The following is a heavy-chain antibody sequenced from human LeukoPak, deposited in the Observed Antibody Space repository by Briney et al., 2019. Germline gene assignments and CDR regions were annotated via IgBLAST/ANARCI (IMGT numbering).Heavy chain of an antibody. CDR2: ISGSGGST. V-gene: IGHV3-23*01. CDR3: AKDDGYYGSGSYPSAFDI. Sequence: GGSLRLSCAASGFTFSSYGMSWVRQAPGKGLEWVSAISGSGGSTFYADSVKGRFTISRDNSKNTLYLQMNSLRAEDTAVYYCAKDDGYYGSGSYPSAFDIWGQGTMVTVSS. CDR1: GFTFSSYG. D-gene: IGHD3-10*01. J-gene: IGHJ3*02.